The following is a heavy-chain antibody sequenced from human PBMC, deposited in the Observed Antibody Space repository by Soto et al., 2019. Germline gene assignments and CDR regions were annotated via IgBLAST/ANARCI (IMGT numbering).Heavy chain of an antibody. J-gene: IGHJ5*02. CDR1: GGSVSSGSYY. CDR2: TYYSGST. Sequence: QVQLQESGPGLVKPSETLSLTCTVSGGSVSSGSYYWSWIRQPPGKGLEWIGYTYYSGSTNYNPPLKSRVTISVDASKNQFSLKLSSVTAADTAVYYCARDKSEWFDPLGQGTLVTVSS. V-gene: IGHV4-61*01. CDR3: ARDKSEWFDP.